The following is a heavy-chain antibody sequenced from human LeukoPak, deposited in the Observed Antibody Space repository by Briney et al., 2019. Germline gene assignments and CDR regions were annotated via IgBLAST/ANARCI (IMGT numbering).Heavy chain of an antibody. V-gene: IGHV1-18*01. J-gene: IGHJ3*02. D-gene: IGHD3-9*01. Sequence: ASVKVSCKASGYTFTSYGISWVRQAPGQGLEWMGWISAYNGNTNYAQRLQGRVTMTTDTSTSTAYMELRSLRSDDTAVHYCARVPSYYDILTGYWERKAFDIWGQGTMVTVSS. CDR1: GYTFTSYG. CDR3: ARVPSYYDILTGYWERKAFDI. CDR2: ISAYNGNT.